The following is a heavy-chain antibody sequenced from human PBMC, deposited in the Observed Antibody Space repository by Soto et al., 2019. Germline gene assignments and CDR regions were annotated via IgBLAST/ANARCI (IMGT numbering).Heavy chain of an antibody. D-gene: IGHD5-18*01. Sequence: GGSLRLSCAASGFTFSSYEMNWVRQAPGKGLEWVSYISSSGSTIYYADSVKGRFTISRDNAKNSLYPQMNSLRAEDTAVYYCATYERGYSYGFPDYWGQGTLVTVSS. CDR3: ATYERGYSYGFPDY. V-gene: IGHV3-48*03. J-gene: IGHJ4*02. CDR2: ISSSGSTI. CDR1: GFTFSSYE.